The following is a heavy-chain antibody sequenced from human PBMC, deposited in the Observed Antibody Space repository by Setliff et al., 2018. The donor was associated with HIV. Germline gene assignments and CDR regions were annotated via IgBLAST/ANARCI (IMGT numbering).Heavy chain of an antibody. D-gene: IGHD6-13*01. CDR2: IYNSGNP. V-gene: IGHV4-59*06. Sequence: SETLSLTCTVSGGSISSYYWSWIRQHPGKGLEWIGYIYNSGNPYYHPSLESRGTISVDMSKNQFSLNLSSVTAADTAVYYCARSIAGTGFNYYYFMDVWGKGTTVTVSS. CDR1: GGSISSYY. CDR3: ARSIAGTGFNYYYFMDV. J-gene: IGHJ6*03.